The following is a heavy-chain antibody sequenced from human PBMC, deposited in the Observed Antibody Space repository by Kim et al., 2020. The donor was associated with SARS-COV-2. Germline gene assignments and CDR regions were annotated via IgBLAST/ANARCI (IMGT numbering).Heavy chain of an antibody. Sequence: GGTNYAQKFQGRVTMTRDTSLSTAYMELSRLRSDDTAVYYCARGSGYLGYWGQGTLVTVSS. V-gene: IGHV1-2*02. CDR3: ARGSGYLGY. D-gene: IGHD3-22*01. J-gene: IGHJ4*02. CDR2: GGT.